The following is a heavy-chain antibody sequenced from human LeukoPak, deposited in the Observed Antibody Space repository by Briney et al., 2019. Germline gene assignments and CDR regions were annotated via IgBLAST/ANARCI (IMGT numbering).Heavy chain of an antibody. Sequence: GGSLRLSCAASGFTFSDYSMHWVRQAPGKGLEWVGFIRSKAYGGTTEYAASVKGRFTISRDDSKSIAYLQMNSLKTEDTAVYYCTRERIVVVDYYYYYYMDVWGKGTTVTISS. D-gene: IGHD2-2*01. V-gene: IGHV3-49*04. CDR3: TRERIVVVDYYYYYYMDV. CDR2: IRSKAYGGTT. CDR1: GFTFSDYS. J-gene: IGHJ6*03.